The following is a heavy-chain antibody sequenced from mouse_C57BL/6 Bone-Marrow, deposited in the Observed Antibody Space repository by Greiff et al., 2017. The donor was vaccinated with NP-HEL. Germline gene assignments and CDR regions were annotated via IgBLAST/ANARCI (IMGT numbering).Heavy chain of an antibody. CDR3: ARGGTGDY. J-gene: IGHJ2*01. Sequence: EVMLVESGGDLVKPGGSLKLSCAASGFTFSSYGMSWVRQTPDKRLEWVATISSGGSYTYYPDSVKGRFPISRDNAKNTLYLQMSSLKSEDTAMYYCARGGTGDYWGQGTTLTVSS. CDR1: GFTFSSYG. CDR2: ISSGGSYT. D-gene: IGHD3-3*01. V-gene: IGHV5-6*01.